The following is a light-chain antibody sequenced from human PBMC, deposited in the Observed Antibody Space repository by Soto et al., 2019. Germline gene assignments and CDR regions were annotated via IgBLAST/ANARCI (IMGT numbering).Light chain of an antibody. CDR2: GAS. V-gene: IGKV1-39*01. J-gene: IGKJ4*01. Sequence: DIQMTQSPSSLSASVGDRVTITCRASQSISSYLSWYQQRPGKAPHLLIYGASTLQSGVPSRFGGSGSGTDCTLTISSLQPEDFATYYCQQGYSTPPTFGGGTKVEIK. CDR3: QQGYSTPPT. CDR1: QSISSY.